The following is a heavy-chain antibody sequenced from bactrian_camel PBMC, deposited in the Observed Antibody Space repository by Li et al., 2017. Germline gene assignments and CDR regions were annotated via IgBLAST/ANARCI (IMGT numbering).Heavy chain of an antibody. CDR1: GYANSPGC. Sequence: HVQLVESGGGSVQTGGSLRLACVASGYANSPGCMGWFRQAPGKERDGVAAIHSDGRTTYANFVKGRFTISKDNTNNTLYLQMDNLKPEDSAMYYCAARFSGDYYYTSLQHSDYRYWGQGTQVTVS. D-gene: IGHD2*01. CDR2: IHSDGRT. J-gene: IGHJ4*01. CDR3: AARFSGDYYYTSLQHSDYRY. V-gene: IGHV3S53*01.